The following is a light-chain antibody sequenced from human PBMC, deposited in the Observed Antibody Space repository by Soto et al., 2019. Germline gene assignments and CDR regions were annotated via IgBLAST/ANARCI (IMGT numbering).Light chain of an antibody. CDR2: DAS. J-gene: IGKJ4*01. V-gene: IGKV1-33*01. Sequence: DIQMTQSPSSLSASVGDRVTITCQASQDIKNYLNWYQQKPGKAPNLLIYDASNLKAGVPSRFSGRGSGTHLTFTISSLQPEDVATYYCQHYDHPPPLSFGGGTKVEIK. CDR1: QDIKNY. CDR3: QHYDHPPPLS.